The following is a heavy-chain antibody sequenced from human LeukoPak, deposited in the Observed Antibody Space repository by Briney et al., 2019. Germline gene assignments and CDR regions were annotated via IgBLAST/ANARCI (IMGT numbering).Heavy chain of an antibody. J-gene: IGHJ6*02. D-gene: IGHD3-3*01. CDR1: GFTFSTYT. V-gene: IGHV3-23*01. Sequence: GGSLRLSCEASGFTFSTYTMNWVRQAPGKGLEWVSSIVGSGSITFYADSVKGRFTTSRDNSNNTLYLQLNSLRAEDTAIYYCAKADFWSGYHYYHGMDVWGQGTTVIVSS. CDR3: AKADFWSGYHYYHGMDV. CDR2: IVGSGSIT.